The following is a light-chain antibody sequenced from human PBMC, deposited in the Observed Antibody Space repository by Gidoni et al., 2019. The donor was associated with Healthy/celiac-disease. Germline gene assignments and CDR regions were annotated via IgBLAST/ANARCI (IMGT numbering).Light chain of an antibody. V-gene: IGLV3-1*01. CDR2: QDS. CDR1: KVGDKY. CDR3: QAWDSSSYVV. Sequence: SYELPQPPSVSVSPGQTASITCSGDKVGDKYACWYQQKPGQSPVLVIYQDSKRPSGIPERFSGANSGNTATLTISGTQAMDEDDYYCQAWDSSSYVVFGGGTKLTVL. J-gene: IGLJ2*01.